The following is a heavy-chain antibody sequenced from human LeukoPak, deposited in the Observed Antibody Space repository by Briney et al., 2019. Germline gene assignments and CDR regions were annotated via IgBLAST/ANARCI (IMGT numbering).Heavy chain of an antibody. CDR2: ISGYNGNT. D-gene: IGHD3-16*02. V-gene: IGHV1-18*04. J-gene: IGHJ5*02. CDR3: ARDWTMITFGAVIGKNWFDP. CDR1: GYTFTGNF. Sequence: ASVKVPCKTSGYTFTGNFMHWVRQAPGQGLEWMGWISGYNGNTNYAQKFQGRVTMTTETSTSTAYMELRSLGSDDTAVYYCARDWTMITFGAVIGKNWFDPWGQGTLVTVSS.